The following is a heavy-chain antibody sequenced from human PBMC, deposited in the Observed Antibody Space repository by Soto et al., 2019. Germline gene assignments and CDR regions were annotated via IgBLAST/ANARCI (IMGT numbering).Heavy chain of an antibody. CDR2: ISYDGSNK. CDR3: ARTQFPRQYYDFWSGYSSLPEYYYGMDV. CDR1: GFTFSSYA. D-gene: IGHD3-3*01. J-gene: IGHJ6*02. V-gene: IGHV3-30-3*01. Sequence: VGSLRLSCAASGFTFSSYAMHWVRQAPGKGLEWVAVISYDGSNKYYADSVKGRFTISRDNSKNTLYLQMNSLRAEDTAVYYCARTQFPRQYYDFWSGYSSLPEYYYGMDVWGQGTTVTVSS.